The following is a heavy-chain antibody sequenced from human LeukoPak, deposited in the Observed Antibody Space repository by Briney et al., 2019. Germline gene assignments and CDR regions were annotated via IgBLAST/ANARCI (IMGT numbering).Heavy chain of an antibody. D-gene: IGHD3-22*01. J-gene: IGHJ4*02. CDR1: GGSISSYY. V-gene: IGHV4-4*08. CDR3: ARDYVRSGLYFDY. CDR2: IYTSGST. Sequence: PSETLSLTCTVSGGSISSYYWSWIRQPPGKGLEWIGRIYTSGSTNYNPSLKSRVTISVDTSKNQFSLKLSSVTAADTAVYYCARDYVRSGLYFDYWGQGTLVTVSS.